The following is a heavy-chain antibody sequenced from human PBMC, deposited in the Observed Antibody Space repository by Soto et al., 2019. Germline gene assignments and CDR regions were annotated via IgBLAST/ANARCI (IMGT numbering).Heavy chain of an antibody. V-gene: IGHV1-69*02. Sequence: SVKVSCKASGGTFSSYTISWVRQAPGQGLEWMGRIIPILGIANYAQKFQGRVTITADKSTSTAYMELSSLRSEDTAVYYCARGQPHSNGYHDWGQGTLVTVSS. CDR2: IIPILGIA. J-gene: IGHJ4*02. D-gene: IGHD3-22*01. CDR1: GGTFSSYT. CDR3: ARGQPHSNGYHD.